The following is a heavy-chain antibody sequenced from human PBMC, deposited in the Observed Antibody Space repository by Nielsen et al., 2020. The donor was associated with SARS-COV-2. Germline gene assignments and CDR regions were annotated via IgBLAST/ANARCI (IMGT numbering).Heavy chain of an antibody. CDR2: IIPIFGTA. CDR1: GGTFSSYA. D-gene: IGHD3-3*01. Sequence: SVKVSCKASGGTFSSYAISWVRQAPGQGLEWMGGIIPIFGTANYAQKFQGRVTITADKSTSTAYMELSSLRSEDTAVYYCASTYYDFWSGYFSTYYYYYYGMDVWGQGTTVTVSS. V-gene: IGHV1-69*06. CDR3: ASTYYDFWSGYFSTYYYYYYGMDV. J-gene: IGHJ6*02.